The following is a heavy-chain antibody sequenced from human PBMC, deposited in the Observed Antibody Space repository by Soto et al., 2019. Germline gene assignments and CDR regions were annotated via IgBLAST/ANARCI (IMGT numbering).Heavy chain of an antibody. J-gene: IGHJ4*02. CDR1: GYTFTSYA. Sequence: QVQLVQSGAEVKKPGASVKVSCKASGYTFTSYAMQWVRQAPGQRLEWMGWINAGNGNTKYSQKFQGRVTITRDTSASTAHMALSSLRSEDTAVYYCARGPGGPDGPGDYWGQGTLVTVSS. CDR3: ARGPGGPDGPGDY. V-gene: IGHV1-3*01. CDR2: INAGNGNT. D-gene: IGHD2-8*02.